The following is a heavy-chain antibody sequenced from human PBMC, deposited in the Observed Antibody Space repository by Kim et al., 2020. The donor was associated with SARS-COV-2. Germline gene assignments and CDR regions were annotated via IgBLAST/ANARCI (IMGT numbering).Heavy chain of an antibody. V-gene: IGHV3-73*01. CDR3: SGGWYDYYYYYGMDV. D-gene: IGHD6-19*01. CDR1: GFTFSGSA. J-gene: IGHJ6*02. CDR2: IRSKANSYAT. Sequence: GGSLRLSCAASGFTFSGSAMHWVRQASGKGLEWVGRIRSKANSYATAYAASVKGRFTISRDDSKNTAYLQMNSLKTEDTAVYYCSGGWYDYYYYYGMDVWGQGTTVTVSS.